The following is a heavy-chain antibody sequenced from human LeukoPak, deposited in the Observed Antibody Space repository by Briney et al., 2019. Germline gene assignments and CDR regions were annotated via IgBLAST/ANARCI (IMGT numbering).Heavy chain of an antibody. J-gene: IGHJ4*02. D-gene: IGHD2-15*01. CDR1: GFIFSDHY. Sequence: GGSLRLSCAGSGFIFSDHYIDWVRQAPGKGLEWVGRIRNKANSYTTDYAASVKGRFSISRDDSENSVYLEMNNLKIEDSAVFYCTSGYCSGGSCYSSGGDYWGQGTLVTVSS. V-gene: IGHV3-72*01. CDR3: TSGYCSGGSCYSSGGDY. CDR2: IRNKANSYTT.